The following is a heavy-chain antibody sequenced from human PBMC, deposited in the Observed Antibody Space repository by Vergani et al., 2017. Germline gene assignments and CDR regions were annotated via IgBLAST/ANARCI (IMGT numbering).Heavy chain of an antibody. CDR3: AKGGSVSSGDPSYYYYMDV. J-gene: IGHJ6*03. V-gene: IGHV3-33*06. Sequence: QVQLVESGGGVVQPGRSLRLSCAASGFSFSSYGMHWVRQAPGKGLEWVAAIWYDGSKTYYADSVKGRFTISRDNSKDTLYLQMNGLKSEDTAMYYCAKGGSVSSGDPSYYYYMDVWGKGTTVTVSS. D-gene: IGHD3-10*01. CDR2: IWYDGSKT. CDR1: GFSFSSYG.